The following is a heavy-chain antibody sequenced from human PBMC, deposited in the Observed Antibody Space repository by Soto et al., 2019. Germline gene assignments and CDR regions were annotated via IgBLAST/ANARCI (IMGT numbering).Heavy chain of an antibody. CDR3: ARDSSYSSSPFDY. Sequence: GASVKVSCKASGYTFTGYYMHWVRQAPGQGLEWMGWINPNSGGTNYAQEFQGWVTMTRDTSISTAYMELSRLRSDDTAVYYCARDSSYSSSPFDYWGQGTLVTVSS. J-gene: IGHJ4*02. D-gene: IGHD6-6*01. CDR1: GYTFTGYY. V-gene: IGHV1-2*04. CDR2: INPNSGGT.